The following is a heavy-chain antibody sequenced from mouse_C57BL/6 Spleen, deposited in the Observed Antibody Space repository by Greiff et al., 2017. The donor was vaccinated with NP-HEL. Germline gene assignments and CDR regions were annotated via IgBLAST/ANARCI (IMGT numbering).Heavy chain of an antibody. Sequence: QVQLQQPGAELVMPGASVKLSCKASGYTFTSYWMHWVKQRPGQGLEWIGEIDPSDSYPNYNQKFKGKSTLTVDKSSSTAYMQLSSLTSEDSAVYYCARSRVYYSNRYFDVWGTGTTVTVSS. CDR1: GYTFTSYW. J-gene: IGHJ1*03. CDR3: ARSRVYYSNRYFDV. V-gene: IGHV1-69*01. D-gene: IGHD2-5*01. CDR2: IDPSDSYP.